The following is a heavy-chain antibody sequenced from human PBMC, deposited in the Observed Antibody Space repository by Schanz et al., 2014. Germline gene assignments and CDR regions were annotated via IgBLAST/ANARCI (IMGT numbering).Heavy chain of an antibody. Sequence: QVQLQESGPGLVKPSGTLSLTCAVSGGFISSINWWSWVRQSPGTGLEWIGEINNSGSTNYNPSRKSRVTISLDKSKSQFSLTLNAVTAADTAVYYCARDERDLPRSLFVFWGQGTLGTVSS. V-gene: IGHV4-4*02. J-gene: IGHJ4*02. D-gene: IGHD2-2*01. CDR1: GGFISSINW. CDR2: INNSGST. CDR3: ARDERDLPRSLFVF.